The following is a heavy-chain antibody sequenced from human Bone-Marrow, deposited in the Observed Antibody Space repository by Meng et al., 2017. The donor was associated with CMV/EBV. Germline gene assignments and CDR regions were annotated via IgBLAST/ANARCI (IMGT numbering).Heavy chain of an antibody. CDR2: MNPNSGNT. CDR1: GYTFTSYD. Sequence: ASVKVSCKASGYTFTSYDINWVRQATGQGLEWMGWMNPNSGNTGYAQKFKGRVTMTRNTSISTAYMELSSLRSEDTAVYYCARVNIVVVPAALYYYYYGMDVWGQGTTVTVSS. D-gene: IGHD2-2*01. V-gene: IGHV1-8*01. CDR3: ARVNIVVVPAALYYYYYGMDV. J-gene: IGHJ6*02.